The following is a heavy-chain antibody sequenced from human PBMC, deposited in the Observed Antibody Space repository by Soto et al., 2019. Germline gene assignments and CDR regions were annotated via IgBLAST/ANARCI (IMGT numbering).Heavy chain of an antibody. D-gene: IGHD3-10*01. CDR3: ASLAIGTIIRGAPDF. Sequence: GGSLRLSCAASGFTFSDYYMTWIRQAPGKGLEWVSYISSGGSSIYYAGSVKGRFTISRDNAKNSLYLQMNSLRAEDTAMYYCASLAIGTIIRGAPDFWGQGTLVTVSS. CDR1: GFTFSDYY. CDR2: ISSGGSSI. V-gene: IGHV3-11*01. J-gene: IGHJ4*02.